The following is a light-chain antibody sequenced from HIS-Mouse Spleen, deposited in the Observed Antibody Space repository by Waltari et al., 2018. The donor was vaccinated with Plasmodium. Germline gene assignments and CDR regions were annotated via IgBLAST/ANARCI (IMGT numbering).Light chain of an antibody. Sequence: EIVLTQSPGTLSLSPGERATLSRRARPSVSSSYLAWYQQKPGHAPSLLILGSSSRATGIPDMFSGSGSGTDFTLTISRLEPEDFAVYYGQQYGSSPITFGQGTRLEIK. CDR1: PSVSSSY. CDR3: QQYGSSPIT. CDR2: GSS. V-gene: IGKV3-20*01. J-gene: IGKJ5*01.